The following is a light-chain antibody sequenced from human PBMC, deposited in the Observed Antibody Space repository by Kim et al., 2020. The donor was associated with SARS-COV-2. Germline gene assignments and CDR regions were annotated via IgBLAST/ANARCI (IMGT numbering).Light chain of an antibody. J-gene: IGKJ2*01. Sequence: DIQMTQSRSTLSASVGDRVTITCRASQSISSWLAWYQQKPGKAPKLLIYDASSLESGVPSRFSGSGSGTEFTLTISSLQPDDFATYYCQQYNSYSQYTFGQGTKLEI. CDR1: QSISSW. CDR2: DAS. CDR3: QQYNSYSQYT. V-gene: IGKV1-5*01.